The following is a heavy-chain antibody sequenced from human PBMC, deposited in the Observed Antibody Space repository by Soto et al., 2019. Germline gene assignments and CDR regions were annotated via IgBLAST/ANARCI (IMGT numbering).Heavy chain of an antibody. Sequence: SETLSLTCAVYGGNFSGYYWSWIRQPPGKGLEWIGYINYSGSTKYNPSLKSRVTISVDRSKNQFSLQLSSVTAADTAVYYCARSGDYSNYYYYYMDVWGRGTTVTVSS. CDR3: ARSGDYSNYYYYYMDV. CDR1: GGNFSGYY. CDR2: INYSGST. J-gene: IGHJ6*03. V-gene: IGHV4-34*01. D-gene: IGHD4-4*01.